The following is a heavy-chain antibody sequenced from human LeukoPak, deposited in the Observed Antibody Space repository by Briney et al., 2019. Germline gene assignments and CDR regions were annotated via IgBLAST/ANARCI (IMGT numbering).Heavy chain of an antibody. V-gene: IGHV4-30-4*01. J-gene: IGHJ6*02. CDR3: AKGIKEYYDFWSGYYTENYGMDV. CDR2: IYCSGST. Sequence: PSETLSLTCTVSGGSLSSGDYYWSWLRQPPGKGLEWIGYIYCSGSTYYNPSLKSRVTISVDTSKNQFSLRLSSVTAADTAVYYCAKGIKEYYDFWSGYYTENYGMDVWGQRTTVTVSS. D-gene: IGHD3-3*01. CDR1: GGSLSSGDYY.